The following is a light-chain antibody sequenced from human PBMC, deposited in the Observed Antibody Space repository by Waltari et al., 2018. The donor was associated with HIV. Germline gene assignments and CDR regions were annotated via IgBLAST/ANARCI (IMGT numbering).Light chain of an antibody. Sequence: QSVLTQPPSASGAPGQRVTISCSGSSSNIGSNSVYWYQPLPGTAPKLLIYRNNQRPSGVPDRFSGSKSGTSASLAISGLRSEDEADYYCAAWTDSRYVVFGGGTKLTVL. CDR1: SSNIGSNS. J-gene: IGLJ2*01. V-gene: IGLV1-47*01. CDR2: RNN. CDR3: AAWTDSRYVV.